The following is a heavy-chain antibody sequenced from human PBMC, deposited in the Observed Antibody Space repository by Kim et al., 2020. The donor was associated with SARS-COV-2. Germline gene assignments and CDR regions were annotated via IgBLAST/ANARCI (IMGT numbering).Heavy chain of an antibody. CDR1: GFTFSSYS. D-gene: IGHD6-13*01. V-gene: IGHV3-21*01. Sequence: GGSLRLSCAASGFTFSSYSMNWVRQAPGKGLEWVSSISSSSSYIYYADSVKGRFTISRDNAKNSLYLQMNSLRAEDTAVYYCARDFSIAAAGIYYYYYGMDVWGQGTTVTVSS. CDR2: ISSSSSYI. CDR3: ARDFSIAAAGIYYYYYGMDV. J-gene: IGHJ6*02.